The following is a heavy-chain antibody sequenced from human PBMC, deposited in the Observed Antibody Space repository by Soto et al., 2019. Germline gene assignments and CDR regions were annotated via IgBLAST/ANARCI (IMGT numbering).Heavy chain of an antibody. CDR3: AHRPRGYAYYFDY. J-gene: IGHJ4*02. V-gene: IGHV2-5*02. CDR1: GFSLSTRGVA. Sequence: QITLKESGPTLVKPTQTLTLTCTFSGFSLSTRGVAVGWFRQPPGKDLKWLALIYWDEDKWYSPSLKSRLTISDDSSKHQVVLTMTNMDPVDTATYSCAHRPRGYAYYFDYWGQGTLFTVSS. D-gene: IGHD5-12*01. CDR2: IYWDEDK.